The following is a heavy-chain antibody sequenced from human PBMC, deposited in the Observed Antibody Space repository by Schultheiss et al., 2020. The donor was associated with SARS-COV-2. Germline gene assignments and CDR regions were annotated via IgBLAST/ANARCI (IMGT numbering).Heavy chain of an antibody. V-gene: IGHV3-21*04. Sequence: GGSLRLSCAASGFTFSSYSMNWVRQAPGKGLEWVSSISSSSSYIYYADSVKGRFTISRDNSKNTLYLQMNSLRADDTAVYYCARGGGIAAAGHYYYYYMDVWGKGTTVTVAS. D-gene: IGHD6-13*01. CDR3: ARGGGIAAAGHYYYYYMDV. J-gene: IGHJ6*03. CDR2: ISSSSSYI. CDR1: GFTFSSYS.